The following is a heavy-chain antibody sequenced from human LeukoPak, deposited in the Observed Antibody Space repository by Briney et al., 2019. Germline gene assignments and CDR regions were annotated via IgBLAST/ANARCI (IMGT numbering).Heavy chain of an antibody. V-gene: IGHV1-8*02. D-gene: IGHD3-22*01. CDR2: MNPNSGNT. CDR1: GYTFTSYD. CDR3: ARASPLLYDSSGYYERGDY. Sequence: GASVKVSCKASGYTFTSYDINWVRQATGQGLEWMGWMNPNSGNTGYAQKFQGRVTMTTDTSTSTAYMELRSLRSDDTAVYYCARASPLLYDSSGYYERGDYWGQGTLVTVSS. J-gene: IGHJ4*02.